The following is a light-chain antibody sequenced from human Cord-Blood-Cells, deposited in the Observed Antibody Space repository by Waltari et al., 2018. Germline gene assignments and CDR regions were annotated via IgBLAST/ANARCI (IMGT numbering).Light chain of an antibody. CDR1: SSDVGSYNL. V-gene: IGLV2-23*01. J-gene: IGLJ3*02. CDR3: CSYAGSSTWV. Sequence: QSALTQPASVSGSPGQSITISCTGTSSDVGSYNLVSWYQQHPGKAPKLMIYEGSKRPSGVSKRFSGSKSGNTASLTISGLQAGDEADYYCCSYAGSSTWVFGGGTKLTVL. CDR2: EGS.